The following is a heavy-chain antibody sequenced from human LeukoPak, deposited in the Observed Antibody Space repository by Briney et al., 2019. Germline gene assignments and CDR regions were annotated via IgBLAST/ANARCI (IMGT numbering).Heavy chain of an antibody. Sequence: SVKVSSKASGGTFSSYTISWVRQAPGQGLEWMGRIIPILGIANYAQKFQGRVTITADKSPSTAYLELSSLGSEDTAVYYCARQATSIVGATTIWFDPWGQGTLVTVSS. CDR2: IIPILGIA. V-gene: IGHV1-69*02. CDR1: GGTFSSYT. D-gene: IGHD1-26*01. J-gene: IGHJ5*02. CDR3: ARQATSIVGATTIWFDP.